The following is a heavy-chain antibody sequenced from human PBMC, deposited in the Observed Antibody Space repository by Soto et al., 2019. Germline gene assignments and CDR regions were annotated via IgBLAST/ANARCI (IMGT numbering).Heavy chain of an antibody. CDR3: AREKLGRRTSGYYYYGLDV. J-gene: IGHJ6*02. D-gene: IGHD3-10*01. CDR1: RGSVSGGIHY. Sequence: SKTRSLTCTVSRGSVSGGIHYWSWVWQPPGKGLEWIGYIYYSGSTKYNPSLKSRVTIAEDTPRNQFSLKLRSVTAADTAVYFGAREKLGRRTSGYYYYGLDVWGPGTTVTVS. CDR2: IYYSGST. V-gene: IGHV4-61*01.